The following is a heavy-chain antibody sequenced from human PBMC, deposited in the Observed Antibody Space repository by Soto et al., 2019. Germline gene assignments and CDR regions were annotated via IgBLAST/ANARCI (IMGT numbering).Heavy chain of an antibody. J-gene: IGHJ6*02. CDR3: ARTSSGWYLDGMDV. CDR1: GFTVSSNY. Sequence: PGGSLRLSCAASGFTVSSNYMSWVRQAPGKGLEWVSVIYSGGSTYYADSVKGRFTISGDNSKNTLYLQMNSLRAEDTAAYYCARTSSGWYLDGMDVWGQGTTVTVSS. V-gene: IGHV3-53*01. CDR2: IYSGGST. D-gene: IGHD6-19*01.